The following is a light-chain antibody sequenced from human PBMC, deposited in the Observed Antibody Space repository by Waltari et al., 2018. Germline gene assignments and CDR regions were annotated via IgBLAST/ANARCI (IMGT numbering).Light chain of an antibody. J-gene: IGKJ3*01. V-gene: IGKV2-30*02. CDR2: RVS. CDR3: MQGSHWPPT. CDR1: HSRVHSDGNTY. Sequence: DVVMTQSPLSLPVTLGQPASVSCSSRHSRVHSDGNTYLMWFQQRPGQPPRRLIYRVSNRDSGVPDRFSASGSGTYFTMRISRVEAEDVGVYYCMQGSHWPPTFGPGTKVEI.